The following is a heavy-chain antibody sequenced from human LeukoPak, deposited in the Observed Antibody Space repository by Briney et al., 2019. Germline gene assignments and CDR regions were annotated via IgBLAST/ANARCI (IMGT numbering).Heavy chain of an antibody. J-gene: IGHJ4*02. D-gene: IGHD6-19*01. CDR2: IGSSSTYT. CDR3: ARDRGAVAATWFDY. Sequence: PGGSLRLSCAASGFTFSGYYMSWVRQAPGKGLEWVSCIGSSSTYTNYAVKGRFTISRDNAKNSLYLQMGGLRAEDTAVYYCARDRGAVAATWFDYWGQGTLVTVSS. CDR1: GFTFSGYY. V-gene: IGHV3-11*05.